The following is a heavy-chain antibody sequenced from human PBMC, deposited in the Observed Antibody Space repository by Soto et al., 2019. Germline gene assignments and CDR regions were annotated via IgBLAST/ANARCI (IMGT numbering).Heavy chain of an antibody. J-gene: IGHJ4*02. CDR3: AREPNYFDY. CDR1: GYTFSSYG. Sequence: QVQLVQSGAEVKKPGASVKVSCKASGYTFSSYGISSVRQAPGQGLEWMGWISAYNGNTNYAQKLQARVTMTTDTSTNTADRELRSLRSDATAVYYCAREPNYFDYWGQGTLVTVSS. V-gene: IGHV1-18*01. CDR2: ISAYNGNT.